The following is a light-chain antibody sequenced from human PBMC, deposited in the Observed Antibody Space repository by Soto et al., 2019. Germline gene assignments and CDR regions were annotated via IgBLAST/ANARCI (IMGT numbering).Light chain of an antibody. V-gene: IGKV4-1*01. CDR1: QSVLYSSNNKNY. CDR2: WAS. J-gene: IGKJ1*01. CDR3: HQYYTTPWT. Sequence: DIVMTQSPDSLAVSLGERATINCKSSQSVLYSSNNKNYLSWSQQKPGQPPKLHIYWASTRESGVPDRFSGSGSGTDFTLTISSLQAEDVAVYYCHQYYTTPWTFGQGTKVEIK.